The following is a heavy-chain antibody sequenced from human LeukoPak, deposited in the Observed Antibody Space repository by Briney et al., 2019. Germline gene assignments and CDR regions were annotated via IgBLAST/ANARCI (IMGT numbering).Heavy chain of an antibody. CDR3: ASSSWYPSGYYYYMDV. CDR1: GGSISSSSYY. CDR2: IYYSGST. Sequence: SETLSLTCTVSGGSISSSSYYWGWIRQPPGKGLEWIGSIYYSGSTYYNPSLKSRVTISVDTSKNQFSLKLSSVTAADTAVYYCASSSWYPSGYYYYMDVWGKGTTVTISS. D-gene: IGHD6-13*01. V-gene: IGHV4-39*07. J-gene: IGHJ6*03.